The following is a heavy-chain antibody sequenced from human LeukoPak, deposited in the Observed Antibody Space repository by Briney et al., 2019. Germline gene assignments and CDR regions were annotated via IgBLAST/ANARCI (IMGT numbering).Heavy chain of an antibody. Sequence: PGGSLRLSCAASGFTVSTNHVSWVRLAPGKGLEWVSIIYTAGNRYYADSVKGRFTISRDNSKNTVNLRMNSLRAEDTALYYCAKDLHYYVAMDVWGQGTTVTVSS. J-gene: IGHJ6*02. CDR1: GFTVSTNH. CDR2: IYTAGNR. V-gene: IGHV3-53*01. D-gene: IGHD3-10*02. CDR3: AKDLHYYVAMDV.